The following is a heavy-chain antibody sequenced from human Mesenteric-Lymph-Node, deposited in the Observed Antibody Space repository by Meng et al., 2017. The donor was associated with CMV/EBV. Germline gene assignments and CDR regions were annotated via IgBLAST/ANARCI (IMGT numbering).Heavy chain of an antibody. V-gene: IGHV3-30*18. CDR2: ISYDGNNK. CDR3: AKDPGYYDSNGYPYFDY. J-gene: IGHJ4*02. Sequence: GESLKISCAASGFTFTSYAIHWVRQAPGKGLQWVAVISYDGNNKYYADSVKGRFTISRDNSKNTLYLQMSSLRAEDTAVYYCAKDPGYYDSNGYPYFDYWGQGTLVTVSS. D-gene: IGHD3-22*01. CDR1: GFTFTSYA.